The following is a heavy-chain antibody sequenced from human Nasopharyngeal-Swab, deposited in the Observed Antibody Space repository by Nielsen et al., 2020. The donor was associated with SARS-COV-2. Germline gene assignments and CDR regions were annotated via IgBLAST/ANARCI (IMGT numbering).Heavy chain of an antibody. V-gene: IGHV3-23*01. J-gene: IGHJ6*02. CDR1: GFTFSNFA. CDR2: ISGSGGST. Sequence: GGSLRLSCAASGFTFSNFAMSWVRQAPGKGLEWVSAISGSGGSTYYADSVKGRFTISRDNSKNTLYLQMNSLRAEDTAVYYCAKLGYYDFWSGMDVWGQGTTVTVSS. CDR3: AKLGYYDFWSGMDV. D-gene: IGHD3-3*01.